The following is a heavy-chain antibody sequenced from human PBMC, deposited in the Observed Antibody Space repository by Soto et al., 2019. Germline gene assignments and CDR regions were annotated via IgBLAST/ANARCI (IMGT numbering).Heavy chain of an antibody. CDR1: GFTFSNYA. V-gene: IGHV3-23*01. CDR2: ISGSGSST. CDR3: AKWAYGDYPGWADS. J-gene: IGHJ4*02. Sequence: GGSLRLSCVVPGFTFSNYAMSWVRQAPGKGLEWVSVISGSGSSTHYADSLRGRFTTSRDNSEKTMYLQMNGLRAEDTAVYYCAKWAYGDYPGWADSWGQGTLVTVSS. D-gene: IGHD4-17*01.